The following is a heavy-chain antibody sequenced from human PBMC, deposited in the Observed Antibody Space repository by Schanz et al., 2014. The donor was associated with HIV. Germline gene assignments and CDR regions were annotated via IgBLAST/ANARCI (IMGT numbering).Heavy chain of an antibody. CDR2: ISGGST. CDR3: AKGGRDILSYYGLDV. Sequence: EVQLVESGGGLVQPGGSLRLSCAASGFTFSNYAMTWVRQAPGKGLEWVSAISGGSTYYADSVKGRFTISRDNSKNTLYLHMNNLRAEDTAVYYCAKGGRDILSYYGLDVWGQGTTVTVSS. V-gene: IGHV3-23*04. D-gene: IGHD2-15*01. J-gene: IGHJ6*02. CDR1: GFTFSNYA.